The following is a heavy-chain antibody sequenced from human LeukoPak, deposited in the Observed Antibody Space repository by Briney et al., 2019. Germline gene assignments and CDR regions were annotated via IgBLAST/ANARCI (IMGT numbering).Heavy chain of an antibody. CDR1: GDSISSSNYY. V-gene: IGHV4-39*07. J-gene: IGHJ5*02. CDR3: ARRGYTTSGGHWFDP. Sequence: PSETLSLTCTVSGDSISSSNYYWGWIRQPPGKGLEWIGSIYQSENTHYNPSLKSRLTISVDTSKNQLSLKLTSVTAADTAVYYCARRGYTTSGGHWFDPWGQGTLVTVSS. D-gene: IGHD5-12*01. CDR2: IYQSENT.